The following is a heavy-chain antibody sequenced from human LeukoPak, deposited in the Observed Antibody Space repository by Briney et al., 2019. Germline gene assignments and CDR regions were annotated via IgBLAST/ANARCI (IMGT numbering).Heavy chain of an antibody. J-gene: IGHJ4*02. V-gene: IGHV4-59*01. CDR1: GGSFSGYY. Sequence: SETLSLTCAVYGGSFSGYYWSWIRQPPGKGLEWIGYIYYSGSTNYNPSLKSRVTISVDTSKNQFSLKLSSVTAADTAVYYCARVNYYYDSSGYYSHYFDYWGQGTLVTVSS. D-gene: IGHD3-22*01. CDR2: IYYSGST. CDR3: ARVNYYYDSSGYYSHYFDY.